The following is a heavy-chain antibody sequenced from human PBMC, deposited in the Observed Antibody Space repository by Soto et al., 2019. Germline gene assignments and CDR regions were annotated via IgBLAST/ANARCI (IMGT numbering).Heavy chain of an antibody. D-gene: IGHD3-3*01. Sequence: PGGSLRLSCAASGFTFSSYAMSWVRQAPGKGLEWVSAISGSGGSTYYADTVKGRFTISRDNSKNTLYLKMNSLRAEDTAVYYCAKILYDFWSGYYDYYYYYMDVWGKGTTVTVSS. J-gene: IGHJ6*03. CDR2: ISGSGGST. CDR1: GFTFSSYA. CDR3: AKILYDFWSGYYDYYYYYMDV. V-gene: IGHV3-23*01.